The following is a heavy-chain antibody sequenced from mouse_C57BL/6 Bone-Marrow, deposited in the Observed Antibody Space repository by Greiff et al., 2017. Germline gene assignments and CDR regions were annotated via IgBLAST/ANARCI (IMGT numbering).Heavy chain of an antibody. Sequence: EVQLVESGPGLVKPSQSLSLTCSVTGYSITSGYYWNWIRQFPGNKLEWMGYISDDGSNNYNPSLKHRISITRDTSKNQFFLKLNSVTTEDTATYYWAREGLSAYWGQGTLVTVSA. CDR1: GYSITSGYY. J-gene: IGHJ3*01. D-gene: IGHD3-2*02. V-gene: IGHV3-6*01. CDR2: ISDDGSN. CDR3: AREGLSAY.